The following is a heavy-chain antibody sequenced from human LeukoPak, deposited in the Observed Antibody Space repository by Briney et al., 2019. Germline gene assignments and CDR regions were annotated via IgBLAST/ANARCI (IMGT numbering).Heavy chain of an antibody. CDR3: AKAPEPDYGDSFDY. V-gene: IGHV3-23*01. CDR1: GFTFSSYW. D-gene: IGHD4-17*01. Sequence: PGGSLRLSCAASGFTFSSYWMSWVRQAPGKGLEWVASISPGGGTTYYADYVKGRFTISRDNSKNTLYLQMNGLRAEDTAVYYCAKAPEPDYGDSFDYWGQGTLVTVSS. CDR2: ISPGGGTT. J-gene: IGHJ4*02.